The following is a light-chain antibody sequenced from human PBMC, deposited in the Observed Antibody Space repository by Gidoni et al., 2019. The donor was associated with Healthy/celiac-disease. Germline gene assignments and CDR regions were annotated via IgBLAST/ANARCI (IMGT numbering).Light chain of an antibody. CDR1: QSVSSSY. CDR3: QQYGSFSLT. Sequence: EIVLTQSPGTLSLSPGERATLSCRASQSVSSSYLAWYQQKPGQAPRLLSYGASSRATGIPDRFSGSGSGTDFTLTISRLEPEDFAVYYCQQYGSFSLTFXGXTKVEIK. V-gene: IGKV3-20*01. J-gene: IGKJ4*01. CDR2: GAS.